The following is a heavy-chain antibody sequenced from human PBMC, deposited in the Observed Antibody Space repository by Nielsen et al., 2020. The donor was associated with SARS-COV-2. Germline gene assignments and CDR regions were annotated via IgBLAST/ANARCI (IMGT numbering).Heavy chain of an antibody. V-gene: IGHV3-23*01. CDR3: AKAATVGAAAGSGGNFDL. J-gene: IGHJ2*01. D-gene: IGHD6-13*01. CDR1: GFTFSSYA. Sequence: GGSLRLSCAASGFTFSSYAMSWVRQAPGKGLEWVSAISGSGGSTYYADSVKGRFTISRDNSKNTLYLQMNSLRAEDTAVYYCAKAATVGAAAGSGGNFDLWGRGTLVTVSS. CDR2: ISGSGGST.